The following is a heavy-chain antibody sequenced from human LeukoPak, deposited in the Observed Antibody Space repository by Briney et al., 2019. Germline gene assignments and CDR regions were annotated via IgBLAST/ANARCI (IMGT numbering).Heavy chain of an antibody. CDR2: IRYDASNR. D-gene: IGHD3-16*01. CDR3: VGDFDY. J-gene: IGHJ4*02. CDR1: GLTFSNYG. Sequence: PGGSLRLSCGPSGLTFSNYGMHWVRQAPGKGLEWVAFIRYDASNRYYADSVKGRFTISRDNSENTLYLQMNRLGLEDTAVYYCVGDFDYWGQGTLVTVSS. V-gene: IGHV3-30*02.